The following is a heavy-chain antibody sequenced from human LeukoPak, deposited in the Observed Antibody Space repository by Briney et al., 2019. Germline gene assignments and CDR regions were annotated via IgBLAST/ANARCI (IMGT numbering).Heavy chain of an antibody. CDR2: INPSGGST. CDR3: ARERETALYYFDY. D-gene: IGHD5-18*01. CDR1: GYTFTNYY. V-gene: IGHV1-46*01. Sequence: ASVNVSCKASGYTFTNYYMHWVRQAPGQGLEWMGIINPSGGSTSYAQKFQGRVTMTRDTSTSTVYMELSSLRSEDTAVYYCARERETALYYFDYRGQGTLVTVSS. J-gene: IGHJ4*02.